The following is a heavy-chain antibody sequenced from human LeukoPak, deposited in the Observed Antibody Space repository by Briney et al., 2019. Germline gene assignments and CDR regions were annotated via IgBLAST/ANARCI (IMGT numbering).Heavy chain of an antibody. Sequence: SETLSLTCTVSGASISDYYWSWIRQPPGKGLEWIGYIYYSGSTDHNPSLKSRLTISVDAFKNQFSLKLSSVTAADTAVYYCARAGSMFGVVVFDYWGQGTLVTVSS. CDR3: ARAGSMFGVVVFDY. CDR2: IYYSGST. D-gene: IGHD3-3*01. J-gene: IGHJ4*02. CDR1: GASISDYY. V-gene: IGHV4-59*01.